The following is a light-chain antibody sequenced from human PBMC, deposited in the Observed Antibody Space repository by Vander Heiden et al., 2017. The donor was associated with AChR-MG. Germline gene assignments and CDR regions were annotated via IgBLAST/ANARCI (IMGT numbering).Light chain of an antibody. CDR3: TSYARSENLL. Sequence: QSALTLQPPASGSPGQPVTIPCTGTSRHVGFYNYVSWYQQNPGKAPKLMIYEVTQRPSGVPERFSGSMSGNTASLTVTGVHDEDEAVYFCTSYARSENLLFGGGTKLTVL. CDR1: SRHVGFYNY. J-gene: IGLJ2*01. CDR2: EVT. V-gene: IGLV2-8*01.